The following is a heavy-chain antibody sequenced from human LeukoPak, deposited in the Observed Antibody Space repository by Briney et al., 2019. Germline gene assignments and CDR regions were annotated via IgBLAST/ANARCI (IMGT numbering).Heavy chain of an antibody. Sequence: ASVKVSCKASGYTFTSYDINWVRQAIGQGLEWMGWMNPNSGNTGYAQKFQGRVTMTRNTSISTAYMELSSLRSEDTAVYYCAREVESGYDYYYYYYMDVWGKGTTVTVSS. D-gene: IGHD5-12*01. CDR1: GYTFTSYD. V-gene: IGHV1-8*01. J-gene: IGHJ6*03. CDR3: AREVESGYDYYYYYYMDV. CDR2: MNPNSGNT.